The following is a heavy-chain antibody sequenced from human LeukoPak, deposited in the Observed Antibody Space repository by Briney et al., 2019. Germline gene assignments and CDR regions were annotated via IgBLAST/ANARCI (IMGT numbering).Heavy chain of an antibody. CDR1: GFTFSSYS. Sequence: GGSLRLSCAASGFTFSSYSMNWVRQAPGKGLEWVSSISSSSSYIYYADSVKGRFTISRDNAKNSLYLQMNSLRAEDTAVYYCARGKREQQPVDYWGQGTLVTVSS. CDR3: ARGKREQQPVDY. D-gene: IGHD6-13*01. J-gene: IGHJ4*02. CDR2: ISSSSSYI. V-gene: IGHV3-21*01.